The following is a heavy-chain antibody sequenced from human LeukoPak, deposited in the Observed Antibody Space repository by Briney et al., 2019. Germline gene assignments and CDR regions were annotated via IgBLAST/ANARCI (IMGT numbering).Heavy chain of an antibody. D-gene: IGHD3-10*01. CDR1: GLAFSNYC. V-gene: IGHV3-7*03. CDR2: IKQNGSEK. Sequence: GGSLRLSCAASGLAFSNYCMSWVRQAPGKGLEWVASIKQNGSEKYYVDSVKGRFTISRHNAKNSLYLQMNSLRAEDTAVYYCARDKHYYGSGSNGNSWFDPWGQGTLVTVSS. J-gene: IGHJ5*02. CDR3: ARDKHYYGSGSNGNSWFDP.